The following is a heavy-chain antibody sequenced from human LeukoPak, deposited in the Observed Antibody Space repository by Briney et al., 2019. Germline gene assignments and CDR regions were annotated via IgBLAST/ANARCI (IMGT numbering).Heavy chain of an antibody. CDR1: GFTFADSV. D-gene: IGHD3-16*02. V-gene: IGHV3-20*04. J-gene: IGHJ4*02. CDR3: ARDWFTRLGELSPDRAFDY. CDR2: INWNGGST. Sequence: WRSLRISCAASGFTFADSVMSWVRLALFKGLAWVSGINWNGGSTGYADSVKGRFTISRDNAKNSLYLQMSSLRADDTALYYCARDWFTRLGELSPDRAFDYWGQGTLVTVSS.